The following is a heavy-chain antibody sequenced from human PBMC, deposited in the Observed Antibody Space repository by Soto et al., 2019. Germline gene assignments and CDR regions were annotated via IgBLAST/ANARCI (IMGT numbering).Heavy chain of an antibody. V-gene: IGHV4-59*12. CDR2: IYYSGST. CDR3: ARDKITGLFDY. Sequence: SETLSLTCTVSGGSISSYYWSWIRQPPGKGLEWIGYIYYSGSTNYNPSLKSRVTISVDTSKNQFSLRLSSVTAADTAVYYCARDKITGLFDYWGQGTLVTVSS. CDR1: GGSISSYY. J-gene: IGHJ4*02. D-gene: IGHD2-8*02.